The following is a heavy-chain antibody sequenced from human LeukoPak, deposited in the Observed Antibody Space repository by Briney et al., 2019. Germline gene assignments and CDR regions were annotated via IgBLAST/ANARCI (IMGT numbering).Heavy chain of an antibody. CDR3: ARDCVYSSSFASYPCDY. CDR2: IKTNADGGTA. CDR1: GFNFNNAW. J-gene: IGHJ4*02. V-gene: IGHV3-15*07. Sequence: GGSLRLSCAASGFNFNNAWLDWVRQTPGQGLEWVGQIKTNADGGTADYAAPVKGRFTISRDDSKNTLYLQMNSLRAEDTAVYYCARDCVYSSSFASYPCDYWGQGTLVTVSS. D-gene: IGHD6-13*01.